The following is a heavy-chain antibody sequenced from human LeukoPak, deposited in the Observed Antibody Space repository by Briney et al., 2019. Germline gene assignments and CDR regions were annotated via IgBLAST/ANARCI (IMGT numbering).Heavy chain of an antibody. CDR2: ISAGTGVT. Sequence: GGSLRLSCAASGFTFSSYAMSWVRQAPGKGLEWVSQISAGTGVTYYAQSVRGRFTISRDDSKSTLYPHMSGLRGEDTAVYYCARDVLDVAAAGWGRPLDRWGQGTRVTVSS. J-gene: IGHJ5*02. CDR3: ARDVLDVAAAGWGRPLDR. V-gene: IGHV3-23*01. CDR1: GFTFSSYA. D-gene: IGHD6-13*01.